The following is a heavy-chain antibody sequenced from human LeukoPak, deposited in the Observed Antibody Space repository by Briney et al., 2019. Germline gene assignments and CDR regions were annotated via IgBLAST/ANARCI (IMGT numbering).Heavy chain of an antibody. D-gene: IGHD6-19*01. CDR2: IWYDGINK. J-gene: IGHJ4*02. CDR3: ARDRLGYSSGWSIDN. CDR1: GLTFGDYS. Sequence: GGSLRLSCAASGLTFGDYSMNWVRQAPGKGLEWVAVIWYDGINKYYADSVKGRFTISRDNSKNTLYLQMNSLRAEDTAVYYCARDRLGYSSGWSIDNWGQGTLVTVSS. V-gene: IGHV3-33*08.